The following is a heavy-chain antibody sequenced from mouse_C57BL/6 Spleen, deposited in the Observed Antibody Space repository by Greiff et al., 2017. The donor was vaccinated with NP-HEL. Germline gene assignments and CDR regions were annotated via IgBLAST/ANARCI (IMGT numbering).Heavy chain of an antibody. CDR2: FYPGSGSI. J-gene: IGHJ3*01. Sequence: QVHVKQSGAELVKPGASVKLSCKASGYTFTEYTIHWVKQRSGQGLEWIGWFYPGSGSIKYNEKFKDKATLTADKSSSTVYMELSRLTSEDSAVYFCARHEASPYGSRTWFAYWGQGTLVTVSA. CDR1: GYTFTEYT. CDR3: ARHEASPYGSRTWFAY. D-gene: IGHD1-1*01. V-gene: IGHV1-62-2*01.